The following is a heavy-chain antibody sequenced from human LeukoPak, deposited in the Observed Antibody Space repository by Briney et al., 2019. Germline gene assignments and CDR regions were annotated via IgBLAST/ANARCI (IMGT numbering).Heavy chain of an antibody. CDR1: GGSISSGSYY. CDR3: PRGALGNTAMAPFDY. CDR2: SYTSGST. J-gene: IGHJ4*02. V-gene: IGHV4-61*02. Sequence: SETLSLTCTVSGGSISSGSYYWSGMRQRAGKGLEWIGRSYTSGSTNYNPSLKSRVTISVDTSKNQFSLKLSSVTAADTAVYFCPRGALGNTAMAPFDYWAQGTLVTVSS. D-gene: IGHD5-18*01.